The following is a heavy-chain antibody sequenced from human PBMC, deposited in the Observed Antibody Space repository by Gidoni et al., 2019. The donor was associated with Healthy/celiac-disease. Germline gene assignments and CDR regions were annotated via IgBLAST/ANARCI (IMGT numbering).Heavy chain of an antibody. V-gene: IGHV3-15*01. J-gene: IGHJ4*02. Sequence: ELLLWEYGERLGEPGGSLGLPCGRRGFNISNAWMSWVRQAPGKGLEGVGRIKSKTVGGTTDYAATVKGRFTISRDDAKNTLYLQMNSLRTEDTAGYYGTTVGMILVVITYWGQGTLVTVSS. D-gene: IGHD3-22*01. CDR1: GFNISNAW. CDR2: IKSKTVGGTT. CDR3: TTVGMILVVITY.